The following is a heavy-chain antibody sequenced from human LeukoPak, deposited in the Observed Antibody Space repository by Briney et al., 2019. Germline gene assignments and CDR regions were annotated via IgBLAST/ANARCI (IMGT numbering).Heavy chain of an antibody. J-gene: IGHJ4*02. Sequence: SETLSLTCTVSGGSISSSSYYWGWIRQPPGKGLEWIGSIYYSGSTNYNPSLKSRVTISVDTSKNQFSLKLSSVTAADTAVYYCASHYGGNSGRDYWGQGTLVTVSS. CDR2: IYYSGST. V-gene: IGHV4-39*07. CDR3: ASHYGGNSGRDY. CDR1: GGSISSSSYY. D-gene: IGHD4-23*01.